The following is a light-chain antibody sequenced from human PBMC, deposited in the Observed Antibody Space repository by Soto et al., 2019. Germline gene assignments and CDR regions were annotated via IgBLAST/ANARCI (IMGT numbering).Light chain of an antibody. CDR3: QHFHNYPLT. J-gene: IGKJ5*01. CDR2: HAS. CDR1: QDISDT. Sequence: AIPLTQSPSSLSASVGDRVTITCRASQDISDTLAWYQQRPGKAPKLLIHHASSLQSGVPSRFSGSGTGAEFTLTIASLQPEDFATYYCQHFHNYPLTFGQGTRLETK. V-gene: IGKV1D-13*01.